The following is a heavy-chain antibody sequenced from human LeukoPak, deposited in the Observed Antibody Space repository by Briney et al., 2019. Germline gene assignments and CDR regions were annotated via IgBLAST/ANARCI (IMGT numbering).Heavy chain of an antibody. D-gene: IGHD3-3*01. CDR1: GYTFTGYY. CDR3: ARVPDTYDFWSGYPLSFDY. CDR2: INPNSGGT. J-gene: IGHJ4*02. Sequence: ASVKVSCKASGYTFTGYYMHWVRQAPGQGLEWMGWINPNSGGTNYAQKFQGRVTMTRDTSISTAYMELSRLRSDDTAVYYCARVPDTYDFWSGYPLSFDYWGQGTLVTVSS. V-gene: IGHV1-2*02.